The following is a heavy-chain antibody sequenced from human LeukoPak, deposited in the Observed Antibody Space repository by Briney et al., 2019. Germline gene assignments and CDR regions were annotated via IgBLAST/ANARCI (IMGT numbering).Heavy chain of an antibody. D-gene: IGHD5/OR15-5a*01. CDR1: GFTFSSYG. J-gene: IGHJ6*03. V-gene: IGHV3-30*02. CDR2: IWYGGSNK. Sequence: GGSLRLSCAASGFTFSSYGMHWVRQAPGKGLEWVAVIWYGGSNKYYADSVKGRFTISRDNSKNTLYLQMNSLRAEDTAVYYCAKGGLDGYYYMDVWGKGTTVTVSS. CDR3: AKGGLDGYYYMDV.